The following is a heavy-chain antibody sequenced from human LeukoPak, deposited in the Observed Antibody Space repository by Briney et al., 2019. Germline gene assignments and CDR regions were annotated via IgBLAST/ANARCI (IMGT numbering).Heavy chain of an antibody. CDR2: IYHSGST. Sequence: SETLSLTCAVSGYSISSGYYWGWIRQPPGKGLEWIGSIYHSGSTHYNPSLKSRVTISVDTSENQFSLKLSSVTAADTAVYYCARNGTSSYFDYWGQGTLVTVSS. V-gene: IGHV4-38-2*01. CDR3: ARNGTSSYFDY. D-gene: IGHD2-2*01. CDR1: GYSISSGYY. J-gene: IGHJ4*02.